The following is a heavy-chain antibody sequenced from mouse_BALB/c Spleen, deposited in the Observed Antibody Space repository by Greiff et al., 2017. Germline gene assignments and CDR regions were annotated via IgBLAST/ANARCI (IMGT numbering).Heavy chain of an antibody. CDR3: ARDYYGSPYAMDY. J-gene: IGHJ4*01. D-gene: IGHD1-2*01. CDR1: GYTFTNYW. CDR2: IYPGGGYT. Sequence: QVQLQQSGAELVRPGTSVKISCKASGYTFTNYWLGWVKQRPGHGLEWIGDIYPGGGYTNYNEKFKGKATLTADTSSSTAYMQLSSLTSEDSAVYFCARDYYGSPYAMDYWGQGTSVTVSS. V-gene: IGHV1-63*02.